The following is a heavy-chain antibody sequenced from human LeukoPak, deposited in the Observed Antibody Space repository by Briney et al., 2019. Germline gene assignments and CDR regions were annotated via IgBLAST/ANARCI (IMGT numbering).Heavy chain of an antibody. J-gene: IGHJ6*03. V-gene: IGHV1-69*05. Sequence: SVKVSCKASGGTFSSYAISWVRQAPGQGLEWMGGIIPIFGTANYAQKFQGRVTITTDESTSTAYMELSSLRSEDTAVYYCAGSTTGPNYYYYYYMDVWGKGTTVTVSS. D-gene: IGHD1-1*01. CDR3: AGSTTGPNYYYYYYMDV. CDR2: IIPIFGTA. CDR1: GGTFSSYA.